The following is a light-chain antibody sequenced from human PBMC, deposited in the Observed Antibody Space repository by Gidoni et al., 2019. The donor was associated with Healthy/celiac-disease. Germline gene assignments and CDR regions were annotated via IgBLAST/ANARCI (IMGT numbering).Light chain of an antibody. J-gene: IGLJ3*02. CDR2: EVS. Sequence: QSALTQPASVSASPGQSITISCTGTSSDVGGYNYVSWYQQHPGKAPKLMIYEVSNRPSGVPDRFSGSKSGNTASLTISGLQAEDEADYYCSSYTSSSTRVFGGGTKLTVL. CDR1: SSDVGGYNY. V-gene: IGLV2-14*01. CDR3: SSYTSSSTRV.